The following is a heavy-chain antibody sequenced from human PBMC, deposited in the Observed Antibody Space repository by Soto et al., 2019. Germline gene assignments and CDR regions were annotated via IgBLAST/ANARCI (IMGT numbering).Heavy chain of an antibody. CDR2: IWSDGSNK. V-gene: IGHV3-33*01. CDR3: ARDQTGSYPYNWFDP. D-gene: IGHD1-26*01. Sequence: QVQLVESGGGVVQPGRSLSLSCAASGFTFSNYAIHWVRQAPGKGLEWVSVIWSDGSNKYYTDSVKGRFTISRDNSKNTVHLQMNSLRAEDTAVYYCARDQTGSYPYNWFDPWGLGTLVTVSS. J-gene: IGHJ5*02. CDR1: GFTFSNYA.